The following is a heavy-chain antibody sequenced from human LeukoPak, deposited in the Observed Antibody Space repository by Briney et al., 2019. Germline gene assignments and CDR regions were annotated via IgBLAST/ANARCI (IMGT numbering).Heavy chain of an antibody. Sequence: SETLSLTCTVSGGSITSGGYYWSWIRQHPGKGLEWIVYISYSGSTYYNPSLESRIAISIDPSKSQFSLKLTSVTAADTAVYYCARSYCSGGTCYSENWFDPWGQGTPVTVSS. D-gene: IGHD2-15*01. V-gene: IGHV4-31*03. CDR2: ISYSGST. J-gene: IGHJ5*02. CDR1: GGSITSGGYY. CDR3: ARSYCSGGTCYSENWFDP.